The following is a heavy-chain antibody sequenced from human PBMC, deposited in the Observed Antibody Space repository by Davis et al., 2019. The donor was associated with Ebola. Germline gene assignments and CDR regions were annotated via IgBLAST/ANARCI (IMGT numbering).Heavy chain of an antibody. CDR1: GFTFNIFD. J-gene: IGHJ1*01. V-gene: IGHV3-30*02. D-gene: IGHD3-22*01. CDR3: ARAVTYDSSGYYHLAYFQH. Sequence: GESLKISCAASGFTFNIFDMHWVRQAPGRGLEWVAFVRSHGSDDHYADSVKGRFTISRDNSKNTLYLQMNSLRPEDTAVYYCARAVTYDSSGYYHLAYFQHWGQGTLVTVSS. CDR2: VRSHGSDD.